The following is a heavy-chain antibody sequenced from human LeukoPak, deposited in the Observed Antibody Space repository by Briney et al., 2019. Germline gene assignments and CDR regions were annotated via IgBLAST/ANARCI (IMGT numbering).Heavy chain of an antibody. CDR3: AYDYGDYVFFGWFDP. CDR2: INPNSGGT. Sequence: ASVKVSCKASGYTFTGYYMHWVRQAPGQGLEWMGWINPNSGGTNYAQKFQGRVTMTRDTSISTAYMELSRLRSDDMAVYYCAYDYGDYVFFGWFDPWGQGTLVTVSS. V-gene: IGHV1-2*02. D-gene: IGHD4-17*01. CDR1: GYTFTGYY. J-gene: IGHJ5*02.